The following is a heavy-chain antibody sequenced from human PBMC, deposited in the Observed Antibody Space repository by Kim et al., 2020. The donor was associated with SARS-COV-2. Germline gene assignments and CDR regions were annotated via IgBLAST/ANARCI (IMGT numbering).Heavy chain of an antibody. D-gene: IGHD3-22*01. Sequence: SETLSLTCAVYGGSFSGYYWSWIRQPPGKGLEWIGEINHSGSTNYNPSLKSRVTISVDTSKNQFSLKLSSVTAADTAVYYCAREVRYYYDSSGYFMRRRSGFDYWGQGTLVTVSS. CDR1: GGSFSGYY. CDR3: AREVRYYYDSSGYFMRRRSGFDY. V-gene: IGHV4-34*01. J-gene: IGHJ4*02. CDR2: INHSGST.